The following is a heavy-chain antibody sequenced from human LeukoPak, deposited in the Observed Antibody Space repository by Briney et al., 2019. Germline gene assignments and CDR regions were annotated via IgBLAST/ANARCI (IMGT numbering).Heavy chain of an antibody. V-gene: IGHV3-23*01. CDR2: ISGSGGST. J-gene: IGHJ4*02. Sequence: GGSLRLXCAASGFTFSSYAMSWVRQAPGKGLEWVSAISGSGGSTYYADSVKGRFTISRDNSKNTLYLQMNSLRAEDTAVYYCAKLALYYGSGSYFDYWGQGTLVTVSS. CDR3: AKLALYYGSGSYFDY. D-gene: IGHD3-10*01. CDR1: GFTFSSYA.